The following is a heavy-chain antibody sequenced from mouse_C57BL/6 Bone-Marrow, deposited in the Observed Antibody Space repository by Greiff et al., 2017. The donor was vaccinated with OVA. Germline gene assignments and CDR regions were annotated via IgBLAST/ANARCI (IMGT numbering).Heavy chain of an antibody. CDR1: GYTFTDYY. CDR3: AREGLGSWFAY. Sequence: VQLQQSGPELVKPGASVKISCKASGYTFTDYYMNWVKQSHGKSLEWIGDINPKNGGTSYNQKFKGKATLSVDKSSSTAYMELRSLTSEDSAVYYCAREGLGSWFAYWGQGTLVTVSA. J-gene: IGHJ3*01. D-gene: IGHD4-1*01. V-gene: IGHV1-26*01. CDR2: INPKNGGT.